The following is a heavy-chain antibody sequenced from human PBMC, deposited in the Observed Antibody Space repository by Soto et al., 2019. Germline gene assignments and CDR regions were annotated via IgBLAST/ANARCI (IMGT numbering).Heavy chain of an antibody. D-gene: IGHD2-2*01. Sequence: QLQLQESGPGLALPSETLSLTCTVSGGSISGSSYYWGWIRQPPGKGLEWIGNIYNTGSSHYNPSLESRVTISVDTSKNQFSLKLSSVTAADTAVYYCARLGCSTISCYADYWGQGTLVTVSS. CDR2: IYNTGSS. J-gene: IGHJ4*02. CDR1: GGSISGSSYY. V-gene: IGHV4-39*01. CDR3: ARLGCSTISCYADY.